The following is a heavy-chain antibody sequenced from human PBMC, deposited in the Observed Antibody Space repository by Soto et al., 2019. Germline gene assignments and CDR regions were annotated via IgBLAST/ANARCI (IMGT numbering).Heavy chain of an antibody. Sequence: QVQLVQSGAEVKKPGSSVKVSCKASGGTFSSYAISWVRQAPGQGLEWMGGIIPIFGTANYAQKFQGRVTITADESTTTAYVELSSLRSEDTAVYYCARGGTREQLHDGYFDLWGRGTLVTVSS. D-gene: IGHD3-16*01. J-gene: IGHJ2*01. CDR3: ARGGTREQLHDGYFDL. V-gene: IGHV1-69*12. CDR2: IIPIFGTA. CDR1: GGTFSSYA.